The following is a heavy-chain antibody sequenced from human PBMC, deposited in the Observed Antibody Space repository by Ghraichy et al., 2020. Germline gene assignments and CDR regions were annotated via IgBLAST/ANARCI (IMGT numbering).Heavy chain of an antibody. V-gene: IGHV3-23*01. CDR3: ARSPHWARWQWLGSLDS. J-gene: IGHJ4*02. CDR2: TSDNGGSS. CDR1: GLNFRNYA. Sequence: GESLNISCAASGLNFRNYAMSWVRQAPGKGLEWVSTTSDNGGSSYYADSVKGRFSISRDNSNNTLYLQMNSLRVGDTAVYYCARSPHWARWQWLGSLDSWGQGTLVTVSS. D-gene: IGHD6-19*01.